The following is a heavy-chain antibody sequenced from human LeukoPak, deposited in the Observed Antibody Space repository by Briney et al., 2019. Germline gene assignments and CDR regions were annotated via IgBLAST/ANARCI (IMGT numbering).Heavy chain of an antibody. D-gene: IGHD4-23*01. CDR1: GGSFTNCP. Sequence: GASVKVSCKASGGSFTNCPFHWVRQAPGQGLEWLGGIMPMFGTTDYAQNFQDRLTITADESTTTAYLELNSLRYEDSAVYHCARGDSVPLGGGNLLRVLYFHDWGQGTLVAVSS. V-gene: IGHV1-69*13. J-gene: IGHJ1*01. CDR2: IMPMFGTT. CDR3: ARGDSVPLGGGNLLRVLYFHD.